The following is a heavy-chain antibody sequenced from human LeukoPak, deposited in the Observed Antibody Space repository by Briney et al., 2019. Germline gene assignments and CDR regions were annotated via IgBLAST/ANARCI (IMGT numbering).Heavy chain of an antibody. D-gene: IGHD2-2*01. J-gene: IGHJ4*02. CDR3: ARTRYCGSSSCYVGDFDF. CDR2: INWNGGST. CDR1: GFTFDNHG. V-gene: IGHV3-20*04. Sequence: GGSLRLSCAASGFTFDNHGMNWVRQAPGKGLEWVSGINWNGGSTGYTDSVKGRFTISRDNAKNSLYLQMNSLGAEDTALYYCARTRYCGSSSCYVGDFDFWGQGTLVTVSS.